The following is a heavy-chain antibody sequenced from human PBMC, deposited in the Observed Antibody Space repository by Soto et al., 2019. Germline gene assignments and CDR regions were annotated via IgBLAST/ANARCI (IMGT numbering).Heavy chain of an antibody. V-gene: IGHV3-30*04. J-gene: IGHJ3*02. CDR1: GFSISTYA. CDR2: ISYNGNNK. Sequence: QVQLVESGGGVVQPGRSLRLSCAASGFSISTYALHWVRQAPGKGPEWVAIISYNGNNKHYADSVKGRFTISRDNSKXXXXXXXXXXXVEDTAMYYCARRSFPYSGSPLEPWSDALDIWGQGTMVTVSS. D-gene: IGHD1-26*01. CDR3: ARRSFPYSGSPLEPWSDALDI.